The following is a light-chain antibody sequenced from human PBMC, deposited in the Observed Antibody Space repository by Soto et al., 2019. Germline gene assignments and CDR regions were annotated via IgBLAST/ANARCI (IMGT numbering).Light chain of an antibody. Sequence: DIQMTQSPSSLSASVGGRVTITCRASQDIGTSLDWFQQKPGTAPKRLIYTISDLQSGVPSRFSGGGSGTEFALTISSLQPEDSAACYCLQHYAFPFTFGPGTKVHF. CDR1: QDIGTS. J-gene: IGKJ3*01. CDR3: LQHYAFPFT. CDR2: TIS. V-gene: IGKV1-17*01.